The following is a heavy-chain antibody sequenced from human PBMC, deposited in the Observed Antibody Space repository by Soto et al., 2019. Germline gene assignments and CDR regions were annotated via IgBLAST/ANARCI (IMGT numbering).Heavy chain of an antibody. Sequence: GGSLRLSCAASGFTFSSYGMHWVRQAPGKGLEWVAAISYDGSNKYYADSVKGRFTISRDNSKNTLYLQMNSLRAEDTAVYYCASGSYGIDDAFDIWGQGTMVTVSS. J-gene: IGHJ3*02. CDR3: ASGSYGIDDAFDI. CDR2: ISYDGSNK. CDR1: GFTFSSYG. V-gene: IGHV3-30*03. D-gene: IGHD1-26*01.